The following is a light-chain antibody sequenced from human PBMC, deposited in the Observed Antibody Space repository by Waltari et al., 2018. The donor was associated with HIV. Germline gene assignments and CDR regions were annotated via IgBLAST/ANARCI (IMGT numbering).Light chain of an antibody. CDR3: QQYNNWPVQYT. Sequence: EIVMTQSPATLSVSPGERATLSCRTSQSVSSNLAWYQQKPGHAPRLLIYGASTRATDIPARFSGSGSGTEFTLTISSLQSEDFAVYYCQQYNNWPVQYTFGQGTKLEIK. J-gene: IGKJ2*01. CDR2: GAS. CDR1: QSVSSN. V-gene: IGKV3-15*01.